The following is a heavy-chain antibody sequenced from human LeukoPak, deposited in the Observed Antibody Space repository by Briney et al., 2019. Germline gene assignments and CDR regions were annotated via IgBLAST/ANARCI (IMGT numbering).Heavy chain of an antibody. Sequence: PGGSLRLSCAASGFTFNSAPMNWVRQAPGKGLEWVSYISSSGSTIYYADSVKGRFTISRDNAKNSLYLQMNSLRAEDTAVYYCARDYLGAFDIWGQGTMVTVSS. J-gene: IGHJ3*02. CDR3: ARDYLGAFDI. CDR1: GFTFNSAP. V-gene: IGHV3-48*04. D-gene: IGHD2/OR15-2a*01. CDR2: ISSSGSTI.